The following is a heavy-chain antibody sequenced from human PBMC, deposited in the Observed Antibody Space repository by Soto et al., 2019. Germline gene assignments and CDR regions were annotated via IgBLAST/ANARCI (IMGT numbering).Heavy chain of an antibody. CDR3: AKLGTMGVFDN. D-gene: IGHD1-26*01. V-gene: IGHV3-23*01. CDR1: GFTFSSYA. Sequence: EVQLLESGGGLVQLGGSLRLSCAASGFTFSSYAMSWVRQAPGKGLEWLASITFRGDYTYYADSVKGRFTLSRDNSRNRLDLQMDSLKVEDTALYYCAKLGTMGVFDNWGQGTLLTVSS. J-gene: IGHJ4*02. CDR2: ITFRGDYT.